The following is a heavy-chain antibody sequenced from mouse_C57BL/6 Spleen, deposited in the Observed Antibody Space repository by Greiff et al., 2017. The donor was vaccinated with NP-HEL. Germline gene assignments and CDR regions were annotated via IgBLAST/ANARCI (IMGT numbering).Heavy chain of an antibody. CDR3: VRQHYGSRWYFDV. CDR1: GFSFNTYA. D-gene: IGHD1-1*01. J-gene: IGHJ1*03. Sequence: EVQLVESGGGLVQPKGSLKLSCAASGFSFNTYAMNWVRQAPGKGLEWVARIRSKSNNYATYYADSVKDRFTISRDDSESMLYLQMNNLKTEDTAMYYCVRQHYGSRWYFDVWGTGTTVTVSS. CDR2: IRSKSNNYAT. V-gene: IGHV10-1*01.